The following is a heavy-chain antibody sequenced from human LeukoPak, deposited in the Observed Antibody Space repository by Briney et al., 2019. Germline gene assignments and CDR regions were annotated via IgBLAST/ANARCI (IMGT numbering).Heavy chain of an antibody. CDR2: INTKSGYT. CDR1: GYTFTSLD. CDR3: VRVDDSPDY. V-gene: IGHV1-8*03. J-gene: IGHJ4*02. D-gene: IGHD3-22*01. Sequence: ASVKVSCKASGYTFTSLDINWVRQATGQGLEWMGWINTKSGYTGYAQHFQGRVTITRDTSISTAYMELSSLRSEDTAMYYCVRVDDSPDYWGQGTLVTVSS.